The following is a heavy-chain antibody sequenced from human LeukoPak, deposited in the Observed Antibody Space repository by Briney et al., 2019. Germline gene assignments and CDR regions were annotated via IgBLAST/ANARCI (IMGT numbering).Heavy chain of an antibody. Sequence: GGSLRLSCAASGFTFSSYSMNWVRHAPGKGLEWVASISGRSVFISYSDSVKGRFSISRDNAKNSLFLEMSSLRPEDTAVYYCTRDQGVRYAFDIWGQGSVVTVSS. V-gene: IGHV3-21*01. CDR2: ISGRSVFI. CDR1: GFTFSSYS. J-gene: IGHJ3*02. CDR3: TRDQGVRYAFDI. D-gene: IGHD3-10*01.